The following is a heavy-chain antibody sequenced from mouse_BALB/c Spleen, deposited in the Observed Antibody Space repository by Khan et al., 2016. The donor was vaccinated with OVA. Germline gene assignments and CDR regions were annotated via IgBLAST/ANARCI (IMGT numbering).Heavy chain of an antibody. CDR1: GYIFTSYW. D-gene: IGHD3-2*02. CDR3: AREEALYYFDY. CDR2: IYPGTDNT. V-gene: IGHV1S132*01. J-gene: IGHJ2*01. Sequence: VQLQQSGAELVRPGASVKLSCKTSGYIFTSYWIHWVKQRSGQGLEWIARIYPGTDNTYYNEKLKDRATLTADRSSSTAYMQLSSLKSEDSAVYCCAREEALYYFDYWGQGTTLTVSS.